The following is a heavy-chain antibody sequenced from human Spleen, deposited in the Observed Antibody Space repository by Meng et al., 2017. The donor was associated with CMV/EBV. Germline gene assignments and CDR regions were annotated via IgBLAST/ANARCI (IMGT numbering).Heavy chain of an antibody. Sequence: SCAVSGFSVRGYYMSWFRQTPGKGLEWVAVIYAGGITYYANSVKGRFTISRDTSKNSLDLQMERLRVEDTAVYYCARDAVSGSYGNDFWGQGTLVTVSS. D-gene: IGHD3-16*01. CDR3: ARDAVSGSYGNDF. CDR1: GFSVRGYY. V-gene: IGHV3-53*01. CDR2: IYAGGIT. J-gene: IGHJ4*02.